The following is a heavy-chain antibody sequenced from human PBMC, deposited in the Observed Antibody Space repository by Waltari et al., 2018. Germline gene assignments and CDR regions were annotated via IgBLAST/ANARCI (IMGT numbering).Heavy chain of an antibody. CDR1: GGSISSSSYY. CDR2: IYYSGST. J-gene: IGHJ3*02. D-gene: IGHD6-6*01. Sequence: QLQLQESGPGLVKPSETLSLTCTVSGGSISSSSYYLGWIRQPPGKGLEWIGSIYYSGSTYYNPSLKSRVTISVDTSKNQFSLKLSSVTAADTAVYYCVGYSSSSDAFDIWGQGTMVTVSS. CDR3: VGYSSSSDAFDI. V-gene: IGHV4-39*01.